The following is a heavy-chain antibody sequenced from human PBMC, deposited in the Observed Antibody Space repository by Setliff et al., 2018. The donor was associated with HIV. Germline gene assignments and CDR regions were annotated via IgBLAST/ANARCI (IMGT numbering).Heavy chain of an antibody. Sequence: ASVKVSCKASGYSFINYGINWVRQAPGQGLEWMGWINAGNGNTKYSQKLQGRVAITRDTAASTAYMMLSSLRSEDTAVYYCARDLYCSGGSCYWIAYWGQGTLVTV. CDR3: ARDLYCSGGSCYWIAY. CDR1: GYSFINYG. J-gene: IGHJ4*02. D-gene: IGHD2-15*01. CDR2: INAGNGNT. V-gene: IGHV1-3*01.